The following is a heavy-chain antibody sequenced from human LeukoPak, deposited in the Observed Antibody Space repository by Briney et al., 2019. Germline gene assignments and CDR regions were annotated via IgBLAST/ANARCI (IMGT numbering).Heavy chain of an antibody. V-gene: IGHV4-39*07. CDR2: IYYSGST. D-gene: IGHD6-6*01. Sequence: SETLSLTCTVSGGSISNSTYYWGWIRQPPGKGLEWIGSIYYSGSTYYNPSLKSRVTISVDTSKNQSSLKLSSVTAADTAVYYCARGSSLSRFSFIRPRSEFDAFDIWGQRTMVTVSS. CDR1: GGSISNSTYY. CDR3: ARGSSLSRFSFIRPRSEFDAFDI. J-gene: IGHJ3*02.